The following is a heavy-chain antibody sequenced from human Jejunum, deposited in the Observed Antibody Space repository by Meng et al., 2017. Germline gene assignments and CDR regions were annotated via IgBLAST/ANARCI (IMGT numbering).Heavy chain of an antibody. CDR1: GFKFTDVW. CDR2: IKSKGSGGST. Sequence: GGSLRLSCVASGFKFTDVWMSWVRQAPGKGLEWVGLIKSKGSGGSTDFAAPVKGRFTISRDDSKSTVYLQMNSLKTEDTAIYYCTWTTTFGGVIGKWGQGALVTVSS. CDR3: TWTTTFGGVIGK. J-gene: IGHJ4*02. D-gene: IGHD3-16*02. V-gene: IGHV3-15*01.